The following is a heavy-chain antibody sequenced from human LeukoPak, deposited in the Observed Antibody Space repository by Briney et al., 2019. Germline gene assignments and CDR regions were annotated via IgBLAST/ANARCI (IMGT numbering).Heavy chain of an antibody. V-gene: IGHV3-30*04. CDR1: GFTFSSYA. CDR3: ARDIAAAGIPFDY. J-gene: IGHJ4*02. Sequence: GGSLRLSCAASGFTFSSYAMHWVRQAPGKGLEWVAVISYDGSNKYYADSVKGRFTISGDNSKNTLYLQMNSLRAEDTAVYYCARDIAAAGIPFDYWGQGTLVTVSS. CDR2: ISYDGSNK. D-gene: IGHD6-13*01.